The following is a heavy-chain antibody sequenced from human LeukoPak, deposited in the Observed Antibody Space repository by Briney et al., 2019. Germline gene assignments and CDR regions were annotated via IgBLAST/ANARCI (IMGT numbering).Heavy chain of an antibody. Sequence: SQTLSLTCTVSGGSISSGDYYWSWIRQPPGKGLEWIGYIYYSGSTYYNPSLKSRVTISVDTSKNQFSLKLSSVTAADTAVYYCAVWSGLLYYYYYYMDVWGKGTTVTVSS. V-gene: IGHV4-30-4*08. J-gene: IGHJ6*03. CDR1: GGSISSGDYY. CDR2: IYYSGST. D-gene: IGHD3-3*01. CDR3: AVWSGLLYYYYYYMDV.